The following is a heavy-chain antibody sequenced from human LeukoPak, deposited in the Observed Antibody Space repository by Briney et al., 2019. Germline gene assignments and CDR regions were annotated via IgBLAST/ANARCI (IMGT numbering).Heavy chain of an antibody. CDR3: ASHCSSTSCYLGQYFQH. J-gene: IGHJ1*01. CDR2: FGPEDGET. Sequence: ASVKVSCKVSGYTLTELSMHWVRQAPGKGLEWMGGFGPEDGETIYAQKFQGRVTMTEDTSTDTAYMELSSLRSEDTAVYYCASHCSSTSCYLGQYFQHWGQGTLVTVSS. V-gene: IGHV1-24*01. CDR1: GYTLTELS. D-gene: IGHD2-2*01.